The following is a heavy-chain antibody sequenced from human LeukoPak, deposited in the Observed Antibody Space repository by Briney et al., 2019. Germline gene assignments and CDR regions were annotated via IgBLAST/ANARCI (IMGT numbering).Heavy chain of an antibody. Sequence: SVKFSCKASGGTFSSYAIGWVRQAPGQGLEWMGGIIPIFGTANYAQKFQGRVTITADESTSTAYMELSSLRSEDTAVYYCARGADYYDSSGYTEYYFDYWGQGTLVTVSS. CDR1: GGTFSSYA. CDR2: IIPIFGTA. V-gene: IGHV1-69*13. D-gene: IGHD3-22*01. J-gene: IGHJ4*02. CDR3: ARGADYYDSSGYTEYYFDY.